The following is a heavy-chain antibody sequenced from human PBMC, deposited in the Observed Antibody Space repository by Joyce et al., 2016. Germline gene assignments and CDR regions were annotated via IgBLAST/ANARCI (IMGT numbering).Heavy chain of an antibody. D-gene: IGHD6-19*01. V-gene: IGHV4-39*07. CDR3: ARVGGIAVAGTQVDY. Sequence: QLQLQESGPGLVKPSATLSLTCTVSGGSNSSSSNYWGWIRKPPGKGLEWIGSIYYSGSTYYNPSLNGRVTISVDTSKSQFSLKLGSVTAADTAVYCCARVGGIAVAGTQVDYWGQGTLVIVSS. CDR2: IYYSGST. J-gene: IGHJ4*02. CDR1: GGSNSSSSNY.